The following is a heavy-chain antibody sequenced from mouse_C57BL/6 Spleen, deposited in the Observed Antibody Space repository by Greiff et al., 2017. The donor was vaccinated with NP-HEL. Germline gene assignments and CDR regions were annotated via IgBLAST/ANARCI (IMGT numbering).Heavy chain of an antibody. CDR2: INPSNGGT. CDR1: GYTFTSYW. D-gene: IGHD1-1*01. CDR3: ARWKITTVVATDYYAMDY. J-gene: IGHJ4*01. V-gene: IGHV1-53*01. Sequence: VQLQQPGTELVKPGASVKLSCKASGYTFTSYWMHWVKQRPGQGLEWIGNINPSNGGTNYNEKFKSKATLTVDKSSSTAYMQLSSLTSEDSAVYYCARWKITTVVATDYYAMDYWGQGTSVTVSS.